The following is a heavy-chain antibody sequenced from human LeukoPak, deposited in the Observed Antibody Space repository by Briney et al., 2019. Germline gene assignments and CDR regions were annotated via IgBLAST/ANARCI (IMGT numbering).Heavy chain of an antibody. D-gene: IGHD6-19*01. CDR2: MNPNSGNT. Sequence: ASVKVSCKASGYTFTSYDINWVRQATGQGLEWMGWMNPNSGNTGYAQKFQGRVTITRNTSISTAYMELSSLRAEDTAVYYCARDPQYSSGWYYFDYWGQGTLVTVSS. J-gene: IGHJ4*02. CDR3: ARDPQYSSGWYYFDY. CDR1: GYTFTSYD. V-gene: IGHV1-8*03.